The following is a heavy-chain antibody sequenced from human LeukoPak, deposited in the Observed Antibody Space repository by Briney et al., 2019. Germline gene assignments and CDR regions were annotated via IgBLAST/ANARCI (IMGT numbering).Heavy chain of an antibody. V-gene: IGHV3-7*01. J-gene: IGHJ4*02. CDR1: GFSFSYYW. D-gene: IGHD2-15*01. CDR2: TKGDGSGS. CDR3: AKGGVVGTRYYFDS. Sequence: GGSLRLSCAASGFSFSYYWMSWVRQAPGKGLEWVANTKGDGSGSSYVDSVKGRFTISRDNAKNSLYLQMNSLRAEDTAVYYCAKGGVVGTRYYFDSWGQGTLVTVSS.